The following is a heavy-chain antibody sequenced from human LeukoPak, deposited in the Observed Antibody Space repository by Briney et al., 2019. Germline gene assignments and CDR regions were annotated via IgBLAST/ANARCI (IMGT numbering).Heavy chain of an antibody. J-gene: IGHJ4*02. V-gene: IGHV3-48*01. D-gene: IGHD1-26*01. Sequence: GGSLRLSCAASGFTFSSYSMNWVRQAPGKGLEWVSYISSSSSTIYYADSVKGRFTISRDNAKNSLYLQMNSLRAEDTAVYYCARDSGGLWELLPFDYWGQGTLVTVSS. CDR3: ARDSGGLWELLPFDY. CDR2: ISSSSSTI. CDR1: GFTFSSYS.